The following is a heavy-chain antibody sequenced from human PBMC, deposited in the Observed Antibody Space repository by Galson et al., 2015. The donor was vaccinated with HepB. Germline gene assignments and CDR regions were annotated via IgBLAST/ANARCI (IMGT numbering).Heavy chain of an antibody. J-gene: IGHJ4*02. D-gene: IGHD4-17*01. V-gene: IGHV3-30-3*01. Sequence: SLRLSCAASGFTFSTYAMHWVRQAPGKGLEWMALISYDGSNKHYADSVKGRFTISRDNSKNTLYLQMHSLRPEDTAVHYCARGPDYGDYSYYFDSWGQGTLVTVSS. CDR2: ISYDGSNK. CDR1: GFTFSTYA. CDR3: ARGPDYGDYSYYFDS.